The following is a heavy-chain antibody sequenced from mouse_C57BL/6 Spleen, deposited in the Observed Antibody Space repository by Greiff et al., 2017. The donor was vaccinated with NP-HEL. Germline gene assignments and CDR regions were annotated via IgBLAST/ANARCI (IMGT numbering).Heavy chain of an antibody. CDR1: GYTFTSYW. V-gene: IGHV1-50*01. J-gene: IGHJ2*01. CDR2: IDPSDSYT. Sequence: VKLQQPGAELVKPGASVKLSCKASGYTFTSYWMQWVKQRPGQGLEWIGEIDPSDSYTNYNQKFKGKATLTVDTSSSTAYMQLSSLTSEDSAVYYCAREYSNYEGFDYWGQGTTLTVSS. D-gene: IGHD2-5*01. CDR3: AREYSNYEGFDY.